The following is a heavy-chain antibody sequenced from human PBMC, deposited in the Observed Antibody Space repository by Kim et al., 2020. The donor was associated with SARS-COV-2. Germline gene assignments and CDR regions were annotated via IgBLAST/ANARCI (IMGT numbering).Heavy chain of an antibody. J-gene: IGHJ5*02. Sequence: SETLSLTCAVSGVSISSTNSFWGWIRQSPGKGLEWIGNMLYNGNTFYNPPLKSRVTISIDTSKNQFFLKMTSVTASDTGVYYCARQRGRFDGSGFDPWGQGLLVTVSS. V-gene: IGHV4-39*01. CDR2: MLYNGNT. CDR1: GVSISSTNSF. D-gene: IGHD3-10*01. CDR3: ARQRGRFDGSGFDP.